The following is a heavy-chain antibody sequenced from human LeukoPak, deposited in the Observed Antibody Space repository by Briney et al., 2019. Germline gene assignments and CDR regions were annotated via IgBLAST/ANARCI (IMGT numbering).Heavy chain of an antibody. V-gene: IGHV3-20*03. J-gene: IGHJ4*02. CDR3: ARVASNYDFDY. Sequence: GGSLRLSSAASGVTFDDYGMTWVRQAPGRGLEWASGSNWNGGRTGCADSVKGRFTISRDNAKNSLYLQMNSLRAEDTALYYCARVASNYDFDYWGQGTLVTVSS. CDR1: GVTFDDYG. D-gene: IGHD4-11*01. CDR2: SNWNGGRT.